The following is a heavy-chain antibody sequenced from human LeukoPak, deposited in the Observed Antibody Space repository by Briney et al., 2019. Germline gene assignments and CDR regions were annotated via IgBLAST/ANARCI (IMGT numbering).Heavy chain of an antibody. CDR1: GGSISSSSYY. V-gene: IGHV4-39*07. CDR2: IYYSGST. D-gene: IGHD3-9*01. CDR3: ARDSGLRYFDWLSPGQGMDV. J-gene: IGHJ6*02. Sequence: SETLSLTCTVSGGSISSSSYYWGWIRQPPGKGLEWIGSIYYSGSTYYNPSLKSRVTISVDMSKNQFSLKLSSVTAADTAVYYCARDSGLRYFDWLSPGQGMDVWGQGTTVTVSS.